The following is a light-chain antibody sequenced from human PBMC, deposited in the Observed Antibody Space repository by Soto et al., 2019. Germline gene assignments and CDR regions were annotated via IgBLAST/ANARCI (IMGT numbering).Light chain of an antibody. J-gene: IGLJ2*01. CDR2: EVS. Sequence: QSALTQPASVSGSPGQSITISCTGSSSDVGTQNYVSWYQQHPDKAPKLMIYEVSDRPSGVSNRLSGSKSGNTASLTISGVQAEDEADYYCLSYTSSYTVVFGGGTKLTVL. CDR1: SSDVGTQNY. V-gene: IGLV2-14*01. CDR3: LSYTSSYTVV.